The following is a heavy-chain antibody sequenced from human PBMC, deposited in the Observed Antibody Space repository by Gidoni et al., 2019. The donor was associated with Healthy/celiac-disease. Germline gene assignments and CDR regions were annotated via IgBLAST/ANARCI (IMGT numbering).Heavy chain of an antibody. J-gene: IGHJ4*02. Sequence: QVQLQESGPGLVKPSETLSLTCTVSGGSISSYYWSWIRQPPGKGLEWIGYIYYSGSTNYNPSLKSRVTISVDTSKNQFSLKLSSVTAADTAVYYCARHDREFGGWFRYWGQGTLVTVSS. CDR1: GGSISSYY. CDR3: ARHDREFGGWFRY. V-gene: IGHV4-59*08. CDR2: IYYSGST. D-gene: IGHD6-19*01.